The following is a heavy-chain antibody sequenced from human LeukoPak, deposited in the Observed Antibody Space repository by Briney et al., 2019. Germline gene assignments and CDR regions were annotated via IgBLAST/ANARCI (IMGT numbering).Heavy chain of an antibody. Sequence: SVKVSCKTSGGTFNNYIISWVRQAPGQGLEWVGTIILILDIANYAQKFQGRVAIIADTSTSTAYMELSDLGSEDTAVYFCAREPEGLTTESHWGQGTLVTVSS. V-gene: IGHV1-69*04. D-gene: IGHD1-14*01. J-gene: IGHJ4*02. CDR3: AREPEGLTTESH. CDR2: IILILDIA. CDR1: GGTFNNYI.